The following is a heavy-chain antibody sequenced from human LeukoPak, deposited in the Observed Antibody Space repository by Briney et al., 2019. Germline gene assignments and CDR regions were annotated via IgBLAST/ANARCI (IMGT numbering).Heavy chain of an antibody. CDR2: IYYGGST. J-gene: IGHJ6*02. CDR3: ARHLFCTNGVCYGHYYYGMDV. CDR1: GGSISSSSYY. D-gene: IGHD2-8*01. V-gene: IGHV4-39*01. Sequence: PSETLSLTCTVSGGSISSSSYYWGWIRQPPGKGLEWIGSIYYGGSTYYNPSLKSRVTISVDTSKNQFSLKLSSVTAADTAVYYCARHLFCTNGVCYGHYYYGMDVWGQGTTVTVSS.